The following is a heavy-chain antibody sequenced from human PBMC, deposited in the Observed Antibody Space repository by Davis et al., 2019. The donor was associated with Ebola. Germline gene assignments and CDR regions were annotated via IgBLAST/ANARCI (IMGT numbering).Heavy chain of an antibody. D-gene: IGHD3-22*01. J-gene: IGHJ4*02. CDR3: ARDPPCITMIPEDC. CDR2: ISAYNGNT. Sequence: ASVKVSCKASGYTFTSYGISWVRQAPGQGLEWMGWISAYNGNTNYAQKLQGRVTMTTDTSTSTAYMELSSLRSEDTAVYYCARDPPCITMIPEDCWGQGTLVTVSS. CDR1: GYTFTSYG. V-gene: IGHV1-18*01.